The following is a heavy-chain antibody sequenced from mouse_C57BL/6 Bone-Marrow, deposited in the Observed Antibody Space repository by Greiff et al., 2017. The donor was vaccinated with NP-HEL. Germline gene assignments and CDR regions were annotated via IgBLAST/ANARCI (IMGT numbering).Heavy chain of an antibody. CDR1: GYTFTSYD. V-gene: IGHV1-85*01. D-gene: IGHD2-2*01. J-gene: IGHJ3*01. CDR3: ARGERDLVSWFAY. Sequence: VQLQQSGPELVKPGASVKLSCKASGYTFTSYDINWVKQRPGQGLEWLGWIYPRDGSPKYNEKFKGKATLTVDTSSSTAYMELHSLTSEDSAVYFCARGERDLVSWFAYWGQGTLVTVSA. CDR2: IYPRDGSP.